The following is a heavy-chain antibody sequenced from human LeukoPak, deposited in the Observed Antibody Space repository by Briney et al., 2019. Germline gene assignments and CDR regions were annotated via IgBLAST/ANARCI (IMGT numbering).Heavy chain of an antibody. CDR1: GFTFSSYA. D-gene: IGHD2-2*01. CDR3: AKDAPVNIVVVPAANS. J-gene: IGHJ4*02. V-gene: IGHV3-23*01. Sequence: GGSLILSCAASGFTFSSYAMSWVRQAPGKGLEWVSAISGSGGSTYYADSVKGGFTISRDNSKNTLYLQMNSLRAEDTAVYYCAKDAPVNIVVVPAANSWGQGTLVTVSS. CDR2: ISGSGGST.